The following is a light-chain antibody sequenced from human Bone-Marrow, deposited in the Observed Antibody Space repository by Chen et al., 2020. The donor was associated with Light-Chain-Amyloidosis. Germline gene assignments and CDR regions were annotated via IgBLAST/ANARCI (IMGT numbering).Light chain of an antibody. CDR3: QVWDRSSDRPV. J-gene: IGLJ3*02. CDR1: NIGSTS. CDR2: DDS. Sequence: SYVLTQPSSVSVAPGQPDTLACGGNNIGSTSVHWYQQTPGQAPLLVVYDDSDRPSGIPEGLSGSNSGNTATLTISRVEAGDEADYYCQVWDRSSDRPVFGGGTKLTVL. V-gene: IGLV3-21*02.